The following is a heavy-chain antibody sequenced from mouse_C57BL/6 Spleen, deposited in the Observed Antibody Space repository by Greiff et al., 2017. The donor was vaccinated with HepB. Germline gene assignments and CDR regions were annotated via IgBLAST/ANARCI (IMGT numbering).Heavy chain of an antibody. J-gene: IGHJ4*01. V-gene: IGHV1-81*01. CDR3: ARLDWGYAIDY. CDR1: GYTFTSYG. D-gene: IGHD4-1*01. CDR2: IYPRSGNT. Sequence: QVQLQQSGAELARPGASVKLSCKASGYTFTSYGISWVKQRTGQGLEWIGEIYPRSGNTYYNEKFKGKATLTADKSSSTAYMELRSLTSEDSAVYFCARLDWGYAIDYWGQGTSVTVSS.